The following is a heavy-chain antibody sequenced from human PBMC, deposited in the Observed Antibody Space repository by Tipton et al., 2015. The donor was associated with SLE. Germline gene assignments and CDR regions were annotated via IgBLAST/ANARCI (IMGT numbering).Heavy chain of an antibody. D-gene: IGHD3-3*01. Sequence: TLSLTCTVSGGSISSYYWSWIRQPAGKGLEWIGRIYTSGSTNYNPSLKSRVTMSVDTSKNQFSLKLNSVTAADTAVYYCARPTAYEPGGFDLWGRGTLVTVPS. CDR3: ARPTAYEPGGFDL. V-gene: IGHV4-4*07. J-gene: IGHJ2*01. CDR1: GGSISSYY. CDR2: IYTSGST.